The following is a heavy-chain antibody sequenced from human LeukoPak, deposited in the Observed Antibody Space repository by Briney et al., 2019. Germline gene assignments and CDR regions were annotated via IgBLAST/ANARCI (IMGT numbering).Heavy chain of an antibody. CDR3: AGGYGRGWYNFDY. Sequence: SETLSLTCTVSGGSLSSYYWSWIRQPAGKGLEWIGRIYSSGSTNYNPSLKSRVTMSVDTSKNQFSLKLGSMTAADTAVYYCAGGYGRGWYNFDYGGKETLAPVSP. CDR2: IYSSGST. CDR1: GGSLSSYY. D-gene: IGHD6-19*01. V-gene: IGHV4-4*07. J-gene: IGHJ4*02.